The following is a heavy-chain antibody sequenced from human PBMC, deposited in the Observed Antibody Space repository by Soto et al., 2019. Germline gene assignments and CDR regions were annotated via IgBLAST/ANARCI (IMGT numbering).Heavy chain of an antibody. Sequence: GGSLRLSCAASGFTFSDYYMSWIRQAPGKGLEWVSYISSSSSYTNYADSVKGRFTISRDNAKNSLYLQMNSLRAEDTAVYYCARSSSWSPNWFDPWGRGTLVTVSS. V-gene: IGHV3-11*06. J-gene: IGHJ5*02. D-gene: IGHD6-13*01. CDR1: GFTFSDYY. CDR2: ISSSSSYT. CDR3: ARSSSWSPNWFDP.